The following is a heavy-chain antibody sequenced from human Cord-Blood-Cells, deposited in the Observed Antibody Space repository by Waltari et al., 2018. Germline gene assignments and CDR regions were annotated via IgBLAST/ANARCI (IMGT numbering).Heavy chain of an antibody. D-gene: IGHD3-3*01. CDR1: GYSISSGYY. J-gene: IGHJ4*02. V-gene: IGHV4-38-2*02. Sequence: QVQLQESGPGLVKPSETLSLTCAVSGYSISSGYYWGWLRQPPGKGLEWIGSIYHSGSTDYNPSLKSRVTISVDTSKNHFSLKLSSVTAADTAVYYCARDFWSGYYFDYWGQGTLVTVSS. CDR3: ARDFWSGYYFDY. CDR2: IYHSGST.